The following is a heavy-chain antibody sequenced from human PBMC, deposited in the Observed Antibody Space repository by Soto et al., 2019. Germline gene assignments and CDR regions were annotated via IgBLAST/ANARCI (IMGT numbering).Heavy chain of an antibody. CDR2: IGAYNGNT. Sequence: ASVKVSCKASGYTFTNYGITWVRQAPGQGLEWMGGIGAYNGNTHYTQRLQGRVTMTTDTSTSTAYMELRGLRSDDTAVYYCARLRQLVGYFYYYIDVWGKGTTVTGSS. CDR1: GYTFTNYG. J-gene: IGHJ6*03. CDR3: ARLRQLVGYFYYYIDV. D-gene: IGHD6-6*01. V-gene: IGHV1-18*01.